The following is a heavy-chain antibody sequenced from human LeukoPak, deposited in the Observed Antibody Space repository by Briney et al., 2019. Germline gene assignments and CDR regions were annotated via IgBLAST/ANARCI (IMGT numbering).Heavy chain of an antibody. J-gene: IGHJ6*03. D-gene: IGHD5-12*01. V-gene: IGHV4-61*05. CDR3: AGVATIVVNYYYMDV. CDR2: IYYSGST. Sequence: PSETLSLTCTVSADSISSSTYYWAWIRQPPGKGLEWIGYIYYSGSTNYNPSLKSRVTISVDTSKNQFSPKLSSVTAADTAVYYCAGVATIVVNYYYMDVWGKGTTVTVSS. CDR1: ADSISSSTYY.